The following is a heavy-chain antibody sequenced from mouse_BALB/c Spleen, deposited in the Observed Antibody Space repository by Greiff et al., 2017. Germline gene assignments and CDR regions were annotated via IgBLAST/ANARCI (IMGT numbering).Heavy chain of an antibody. J-gene: IGHJ2*01. CDR2: ISTYYGDA. D-gene: IGHD2-14*01. V-gene: IGHV1S137*01. CDR1: GYTFTDYA. CDR3: ARNRYDQGPDY. Sequence: QVQLQQSGAELVRPGVSVKISCKGSGYTFTDYAMHWVKQSHAKSLEWIGVISTYYGDASYNQKFKGKATMTVDKSSSTAYMELARLTSEDPAFYYGARNRYDQGPDYGGQGTTLTVSS.